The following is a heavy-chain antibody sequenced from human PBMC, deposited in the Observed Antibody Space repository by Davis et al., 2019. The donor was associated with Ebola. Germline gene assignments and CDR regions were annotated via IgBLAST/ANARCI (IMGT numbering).Heavy chain of an antibody. Sequence: GESLKISCAASGFSLSSYAMSWVRQAPGKGLEWVPSLSGSGTATYYANSVKGRFTISRDNSKNTVYLQMDSLRAEDTAIYYCAKAETGNRPFFDYWGQGTLVTVSS. CDR1: GFSLSSYA. D-gene: IGHD3-9*01. CDR3: AKAETGNRPFFDY. V-gene: IGHV3-23*01. J-gene: IGHJ4*02. CDR2: LSGSGTAT.